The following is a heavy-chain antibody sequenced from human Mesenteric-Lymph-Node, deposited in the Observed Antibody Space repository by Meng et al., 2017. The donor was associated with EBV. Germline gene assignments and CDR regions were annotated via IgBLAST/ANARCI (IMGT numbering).Heavy chain of an antibody. Sequence: EWQLLECGGGLVYPGGSLRRSCGVSGFTFSNYDMSWVRQAPGKGLEWVSGISGSGGSTHYADSVKGRFTMSRDNPGNTLFLQMNSLRVEDTAVYYCANVPYSYWGQGTLVTVSS. CDR3: ANVPYSY. V-gene: IGHV3-23*01. CDR2: ISGSGGST. CDR1: GFTFSNYD. J-gene: IGHJ4*02. D-gene: IGHD2-2*01.